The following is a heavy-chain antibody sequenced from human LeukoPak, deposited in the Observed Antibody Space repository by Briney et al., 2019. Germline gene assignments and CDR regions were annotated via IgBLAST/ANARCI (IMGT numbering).Heavy chain of an antibody. CDR3: ASDHRELLGLDY. D-gene: IGHD1-26*01. Sequence: GGSLRLSCAASGFTFSSYAMHWVRQAPGKGLEWVEVISYDGSNKYYEDSVKGRFTISRDNSKNTLYLQMNSLRAEGTAVYYCASDHRELLGLDYWGQGTLVPVSS. CDR2: ISYDGSNK. V-gene: IGHV3-30*01. J-gene: IGHJ4*02. CDR1: GFTFSSYA.